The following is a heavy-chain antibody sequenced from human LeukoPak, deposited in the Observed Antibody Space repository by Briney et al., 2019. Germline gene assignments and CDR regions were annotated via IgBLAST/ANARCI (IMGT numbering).Heavy chain of an antibody. D-gene: IGHD3-9*01. CDR2: IKQDGSEK. CDR1: GFTFSSYW. Sequence: GGSLRLSCAASGFTFSSYWMSWVRQAPGKGLEWVANIKQDGSEKYYVDSVKGRFTISRDNAKNSLYLQMNSLRAEDTAVYYCARGLWYGILTGWYPEFDYWGQGTLVTVSS. J-gene: IGHJ4*02. CDR3: ARGLWYGILTGWYPEFDY. V-gene: IGHV3-7*01.